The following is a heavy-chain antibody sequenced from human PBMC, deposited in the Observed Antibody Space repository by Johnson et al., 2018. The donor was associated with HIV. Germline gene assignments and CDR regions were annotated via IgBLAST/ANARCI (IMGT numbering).Heavy chain of an antibody. Sequence: QVQLVESGGGVVQPGRSLRLSCAASGFTFSIYAMHWVRQAPGKGLEWVAVISYDGSDKYYTDSVKGRFTISRDNSKNTLYLQMNSLRAEDTAVYYCAEKTGPLLNDAFDIWGQGTMVTVSS. CDR1: GFTFSIYA. CDR2: ISYDGSDK. J-gene: IGHJ3*02. CDR3: AEKTGPLLNDAFDI. V-gene: IGHV3-30*04. D-gene: IGHD3-10*01.